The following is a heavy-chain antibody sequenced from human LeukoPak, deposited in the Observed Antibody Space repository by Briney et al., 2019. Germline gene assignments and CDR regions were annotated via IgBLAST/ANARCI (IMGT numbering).Heavy chain of an antibody. J-gene: IGHJ4*02. CDR2: INHSGST. CDR3: ATLTDYGDYGYFDY. V-gene: IGHV4-34*01. CDR1: GGSLSRYY. D-gene: IGHD4-17*01. Sequence: SETLSLTCAVYGGSLSRYYWSWIRQPPGKGLEWIGEINHSGSTNYNPSLKSRVTISVDTSKNQFSLKLSPVTAADTAVYYCATLTDYGDYGYFDYWGQGTLVTVSS.